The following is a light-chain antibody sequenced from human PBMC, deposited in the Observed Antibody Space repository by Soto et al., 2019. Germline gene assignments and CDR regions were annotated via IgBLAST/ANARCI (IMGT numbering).Light chain of an antibody. CDR2: EVT. CDR3: SSYAGSNNLKV. V-gene: IGLV2-8*01. J-gene: IGLJ1*01. CDR1: SSDVGGYNY. Sequence: QSVLTQPPSASVSPGQSVTISCTGTSSDVGGYNYVSWYQQHPGKAPKLMIYEVTKRPPGVPDRFSGSKSGNTASLTVSGLQAEDEADYYCSSYAGSNNLKVFGTGTKVTVL.